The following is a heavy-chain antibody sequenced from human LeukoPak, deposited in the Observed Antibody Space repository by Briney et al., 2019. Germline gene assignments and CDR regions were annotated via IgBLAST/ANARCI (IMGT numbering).Heavy chain of an antibody. CDR2: INHSGST. V-gene: IGHV4-34*01. Sequence: SETLSLTCAVYGGSFSGYYWSWIRQPPGKGLEWIGEINHSGSTNYNPSLKSRVTISVDTSKNQFSLKLRSVTAADTAVYYCARAVQLERPPPLIGYYYMDVWGKGTMVTVSS. CDR3: ARAVQLERPPPLIGYYYMDV. J-gene: IGHJ6*03. D-gene: IGHD1-1*01. CDR1: GGSFSGYY.